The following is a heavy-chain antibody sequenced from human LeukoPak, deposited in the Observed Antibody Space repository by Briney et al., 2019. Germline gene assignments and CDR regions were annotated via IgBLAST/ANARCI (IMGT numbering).Heavy chain of an antibody. CDR1: GYTFTIYG. CDR3: AKTGQWFGSYYYYYGLDF. D-gene: IGHD3-10*01. Sequence: RASVKVSSKPSGYTFTIYGSSWVRQAPGQGLEWMGWISAYNGNTNYAQKLQGRVTMTTDTSTSTAYMELRSLRSDDTAVYYCAKTGQWFGSYYYYYGLDFWGQGTTVTVSS. CDR2: ISAYNGNT. V-gene: IGHV1-18*01. J-gene: IGHJ6*02.